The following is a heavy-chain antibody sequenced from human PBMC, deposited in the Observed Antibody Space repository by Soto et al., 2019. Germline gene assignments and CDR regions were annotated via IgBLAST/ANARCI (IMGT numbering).Heavy chain of an antibody. J-gene: IGHJ4*02. Sequence: QVQLVQSGPEVMKPGASVKLSCQASGYTFTRYLIHWVRQTPGQGLEWMGWLNPANGDTGYSQNFQGRVTITRDTSASTAYMEMNSLRSEDTAVYYCARKDYYGSGIYYFDSWGQGTQVTVSS. D-gene: IGHD3-10*01. V-gene: IGHV1-3*01. CDR1: GYTFTRYL. CDR3: ARKDYYGSGIYYFDS. CDR2: LNPANGDT.